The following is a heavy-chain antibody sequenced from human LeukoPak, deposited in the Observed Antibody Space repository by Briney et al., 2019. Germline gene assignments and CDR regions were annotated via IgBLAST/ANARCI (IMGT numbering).Heavy chain of an antibody. CDR3: ARETSQKGAHYMDV. Sequence: SETLSLTCTVSGYSITSGYYWGWIRQPPGKGLEWIGSIYHSGSTHYNPSLNSRVTMSVDTSKNLVSLKVSSVTAADTAVYYCARETSQKGAHYMDVWGKGTTVTVSS. V-gene: IGHV4-38-2*02. D-gene: IGHD3-16*01. J-gene: IGHJ6*03. CDR2: IYHSGST. CDR1: GYSITSGYY.